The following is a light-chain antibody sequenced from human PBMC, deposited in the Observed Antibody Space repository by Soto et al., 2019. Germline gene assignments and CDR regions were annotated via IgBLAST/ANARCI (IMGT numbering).Light chain of an antibody. CDR2: DVT. CDR1: TSDIGAYNY. Sequence: QSVLTQPASVSGSPGQSITFSCTGTTSDIGAYNYVSWYKHHPGKAPKLLIYDVTDRPSGVSDRFSGSKSGTTASLTISGLQAEDEADYFCSSYTTINTVVVFGGGTKVTVL. V-gene: IGLV2-14*03. CDR3: SSYTTINTVVV. J-gene: IGLJ3*02.